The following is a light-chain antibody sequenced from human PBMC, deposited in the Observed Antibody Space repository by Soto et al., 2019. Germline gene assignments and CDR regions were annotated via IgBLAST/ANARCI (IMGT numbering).Light chain of an antibody. CDR1: SSNIGAGYD. J-gene: IGLJ1*01. V-gene: IGLV1-40*01. CDR3: QSYDSSLSIYV. Sequence: QAVVTQPPSVSGAPGQRVTISCTGSSSNIGAGYDVHWYQQLPGTAPKLLIYGNSNRPSGVPDRFSGPKSGTSASLAITGLQAEDEADYYCQSYDSSLSIYVFGTGTKLTVL. CDR2: GNS.